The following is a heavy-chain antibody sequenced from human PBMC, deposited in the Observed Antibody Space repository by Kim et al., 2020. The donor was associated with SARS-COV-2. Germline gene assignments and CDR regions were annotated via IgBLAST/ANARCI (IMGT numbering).Heavy chain of an antibody. CDR1: GFTFRSFC. J-gene: IGHJ4*03. Sequence: GGSLRLSCAVSGFTFRSFCMHWVRQVPGKGLVWVSCIDEDGSKKNYADSVKGRFTISRDNAKNSLYLQMNNLRADDTAVYYYARDLAGYVGPRSLGY. D-gene: IGHD6-13*01. V-gene: IGHV3-74*01. CDR3: ARDLAGYVGPRSLGY. CDR2: IDEDGSKK.